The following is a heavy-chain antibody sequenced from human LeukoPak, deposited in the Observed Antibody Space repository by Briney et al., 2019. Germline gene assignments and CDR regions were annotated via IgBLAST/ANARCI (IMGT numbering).Heavy chain of an antibody. CDR2: MNPNSGNT. Sequence: ASVKVSCKASGDTFTSYDINWVRQATGQGLEWMGWMNPNSGNTGYAEKFQGRVTMTRNTSISTAYMELSSLRSEDTAVYYCATWVQLTYYYYGMGVWGQGTTVTVSS. J-gene: IGHJ6*02. V-gene: IGHV1-8*01. D-gene: IGHD3-10*01. CDR3: ATWVQLTYYYYGMGV. CDR1: GDTFTSYD.